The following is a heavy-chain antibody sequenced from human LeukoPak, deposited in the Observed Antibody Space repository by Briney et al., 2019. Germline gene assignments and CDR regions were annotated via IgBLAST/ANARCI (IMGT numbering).Heavy chain of an antibody. Sequence: GASVKVSCKASGYTFTSYSMNWVRQAPGQGLEWMGWINTNTGNPTYAQGFTGRFLFFLDTSVSTAYLQISSLKAEDTAVYFCARVPVGQIVGPTNNWFNPWGQGTLVTVSS. J-gene: IGHJ5*02. CDR2: INTNTGNP. D-gene: IGHD1-26*01. V-gene: IGHV7-4-1*02. CDR3: ARVPVGQIVGPTNNWFNP. CDR1: GYTFTSYS.